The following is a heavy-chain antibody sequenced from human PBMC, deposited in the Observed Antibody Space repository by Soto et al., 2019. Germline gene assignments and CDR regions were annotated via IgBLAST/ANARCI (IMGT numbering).Heavy chain of an antibody. Sequence: EVQLVESGGGLVQPGGSLRLSCAASGFTVSSNYMSWVRQAPGKGLEWVSVIYSGGSTYYADSVKGRFTISRHNSKNTLXXQMNSQRAEDPAVYYCARTYQRYFDWLSPPYYFDYWGQGTLVTVSS. CDR3: ARTYQRYFDWLSPPYYFDY. V-gene: IGHV3-53*04. CDR2: IYSGGST. CDR1: GFTVSSNY. J-gene: IGHJ4*02. D-gene: IGHD3-9*01.